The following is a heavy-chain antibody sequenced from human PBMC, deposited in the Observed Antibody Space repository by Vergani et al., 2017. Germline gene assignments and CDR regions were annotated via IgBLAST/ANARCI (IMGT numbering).Heavy chain of an antibody. CDR1: GGSLSSSSYY. V-gene: IGHV4-39*07. J-gene: IGHJ5*02. D-gene: IGHD3-10*01. CDR2: IYYSGST. CDR3: ARGDSGSYGRLNWFDP. Sequence: QVQLQESGPGLVKPSETLSLTCTVSGGSLSSSSYYWGWIRQPPGKGLEWIGSIYYSGSTYYNPSLKSRVTISVDTSKNQFSLKLSSVTAADTAVYYCARGDSGSYGRLNWFDPWGQGTLVTVSS.